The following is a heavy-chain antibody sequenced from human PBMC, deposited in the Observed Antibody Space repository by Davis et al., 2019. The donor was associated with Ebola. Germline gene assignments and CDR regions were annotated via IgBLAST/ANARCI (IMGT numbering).Heavy chain of an antibody. CDR2: ISYDGSNK. D-gene: IGHD6-19*01. CDR3: AKDRGSSGWYPIDY. J-gene: IGHJ4*02. Sequence: GGSLRLSCAASGFTFSSYGMHWVRQAPGKGLEWVAVISYDGSNKYYADSVKGRFTISRDNSKSTLYLQMNSLRAEDTAVYYCAKDRGSSGWYPIDYWGQGTLVTVSS. V-gene: IGHV3-30*18. CDR1: GFTFSSYG.